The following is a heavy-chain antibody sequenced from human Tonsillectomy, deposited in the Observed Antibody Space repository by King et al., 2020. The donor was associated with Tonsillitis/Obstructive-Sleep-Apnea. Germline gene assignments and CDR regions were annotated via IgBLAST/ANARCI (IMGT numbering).Heavy chain of an antibody. D-gene: IGHD2-2*01. J-gene: IGHJ5*02. CDR1: GGSFSGYY. Sequence: VQLPQWGAGLLKPSETLSLTCAVYGGSFSGYYWSWIRQPPGKGLEWIGEINHSGSTNYNPSRKSRVTISVDTSKKQFSLKLRSVTAADAAVYYCARGGGYGSSTSGYARDLDPWGKGPLVPSP. CDR2: INHSGST. CDR3: ARGGGYGSSTSGYARDLDP. V-gene: IGHV4-34*01.